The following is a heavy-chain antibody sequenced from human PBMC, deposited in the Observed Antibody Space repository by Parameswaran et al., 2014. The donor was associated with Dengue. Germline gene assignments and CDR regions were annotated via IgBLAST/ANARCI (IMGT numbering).Heavy chain of an antibody. Sequence: WIRQPPGKGLEWVSLISGDGGSTYYADSVKGRFTISRDNSKNSLYLQMNSLRTEDTALYYCAKDMRGAHRWFGRAEYFQHWGQGTLVTVSS. J-gene: IGHJ1*01. V-gene: IGHV3-43*02. CDR2: ISGDGGST. D-gene: IGHD3-10*01. CDR3: AKDMRGAHRWFGRAEYFQH.